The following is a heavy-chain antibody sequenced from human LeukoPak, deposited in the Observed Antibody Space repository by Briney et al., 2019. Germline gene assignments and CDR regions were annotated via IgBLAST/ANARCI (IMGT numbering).Heavy chain of an antibody. CDR2: ISAYNGNT. V-gene: IGHV1-18*01. CDR1: GYTFTSYG. Sequence: ASVKVSCKASGYTFTSYGISWVRQAPGQGLEWMGWISAYNGNTDYAQKLQGRVTMTTDTSTNSAFMELRSLRSDDTAVYYCARQRVPYYYDSSGSDYWGQGTLVTVSS. D-gene: IGHD3-22*01. CDR3: ARQRVPYYYDSSGSDY. J-gene: IGHJ4*02.